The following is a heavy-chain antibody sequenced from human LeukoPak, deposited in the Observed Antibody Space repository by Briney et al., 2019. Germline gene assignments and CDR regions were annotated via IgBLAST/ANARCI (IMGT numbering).Heavy chain of an antibody. CDR2: IYSGGSA. Sequence: PGGSLRLSCAASGFTASSNYMNWVRQAPGKGLEWVSVIYSGGSAYYADSVKGRFTISRDNSKNTLYLQMNSLRADDTAVYFCASQRRVDLGYAFNLWGQGTMVTVSS. D-gene: IGHD3-9*01. CDR3: ASQRRVDLGYAFNL. CDR1: GFTASSNY. V-gene: IGHV3-66*04. J-gene: IGHJ3*01.